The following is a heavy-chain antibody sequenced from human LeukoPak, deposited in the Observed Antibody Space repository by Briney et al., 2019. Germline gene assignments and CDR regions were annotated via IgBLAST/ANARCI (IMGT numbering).Heavy chain of an antibody. V-gene: IGHV4-34*01. Sequence: SETLSLTCAVYGGSFSGYYWSWIRQPPGKGLEWIGEINHSGSTNYNPSLKSRVTISVDTSKNQFSLKLRSVTAADTAVYYCATVGVRYDILTGYYNGYYFDYWGQGTLVTVSS. CDR3: ATVGVRYDILTGYYNGYYFDY. J-gene: IGHJ4*02. CDR2: INHSGST. D-gene: IGHD3-9*01. CDR1: GGSFSGYY.